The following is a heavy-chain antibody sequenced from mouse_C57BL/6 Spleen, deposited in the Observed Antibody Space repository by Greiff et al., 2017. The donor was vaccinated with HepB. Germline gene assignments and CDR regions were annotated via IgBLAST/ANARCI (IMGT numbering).Heavy chain of an antibody. Sequence: EVKLMESGPGLVKPSQSLSLTCSVTGYSITSGYYWNWIRQFPGNKLEWLGYISYDGSNNYNPSLKNRISITRDTSKNQFFLKLNSVTTEDTATYYCARDLGGSRGFAYWGQGTLVTVSA. D-gene: IGHD1-1*01. CDR3: ARDLGGSRGFAY. CDR1: GYSITSGYY. J-gene: IGHJ3*01. CDR2: ISYDGSN. V-gene: IGHV3-6*01.